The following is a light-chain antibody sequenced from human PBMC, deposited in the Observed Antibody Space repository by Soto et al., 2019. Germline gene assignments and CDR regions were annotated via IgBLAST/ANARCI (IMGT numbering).Light chain of an antibody. Sequence: DIGLTHSPGTLSLSQGERATLSCRSSQSLSSGYLAWYQQKPGQAPRLLIYGASTRATGIPARFSGSGSGTEFTLIISSLQSEDSAVYYCQQYNNWPPTFGQGTRLENK. CDR3: QQYNNWPPT. CDR1: QSLSSGY. V-gene: IGKV3-15*01. CDR2: GAS. J-gene: IGKJ5*01.